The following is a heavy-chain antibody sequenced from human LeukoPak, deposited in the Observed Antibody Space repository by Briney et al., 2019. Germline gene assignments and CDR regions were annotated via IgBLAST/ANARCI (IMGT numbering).Heavy chain of an antibody. CDR1: GGSISSYY. D-gene: IGHD2-2*01. J-gene: IGHJ4*02. Sequence: SETLSLTCTVSGGSISSYYWSWIRQPAGKGLEWIGRIYINENTNYNPSLKSRVTISFDTSKNQFSLNLRSVTAADTAVYYCANKVYCSTTSCYHAGYWGQGILVTVSS. V-gene: IGHV4-4*07. CDR2: IYINENT. CDR3: ANKVYCSTTSCYHAGY.